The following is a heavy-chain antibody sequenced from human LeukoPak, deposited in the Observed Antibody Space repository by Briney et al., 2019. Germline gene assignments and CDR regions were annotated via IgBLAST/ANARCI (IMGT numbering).Heavy chain of an antibody. J-gene: IGHJ4*02. CDR2: VSGSGSNT. Sequence: GGSLRLSCAASGFTFNTYAMSWVRQGPGKGLEWVSGVSGSGSNTYYADSVKGRFTISRDNSKNTLYLEMNSLRAEDTAVYYCARDRWELLGAGHYFDYWGQGALLTVSS. V-gene: IGHV3-23*01. CDR1: GFTFNTYA. D-gene: IGHD4-23*01. CDR3: ARDRWELLGAGHYFDY.